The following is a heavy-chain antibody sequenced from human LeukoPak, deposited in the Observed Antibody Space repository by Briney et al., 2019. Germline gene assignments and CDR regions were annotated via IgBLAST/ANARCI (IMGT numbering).Heavy chain of an antibody. CDR2: ISSSSSTI. CDR3: ARSGSYPGY. Sequence: GGSLRLSCAASGFTFSSYSMNWVRQAPGKGLEWVSYISSSSSTIYYADSVEGRFTISRDNAKNSLYLQMNSLRAEDTAVYYCARSGSYPGYWGQGTLVTVSS. J-gene: IGHJ4*02. CDR1: GFTFSSYS. D-gene: IGHD1-26*01. V-gene: IGHV3-48*01.